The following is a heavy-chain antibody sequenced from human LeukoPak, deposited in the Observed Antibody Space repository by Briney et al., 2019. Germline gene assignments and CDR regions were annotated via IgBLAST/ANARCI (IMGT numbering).Heavy chain of an antibody. D-gene: IGHD3-9*01. CDR2: IYSGGST. CDR1: GFTFSSYA. Sequence: GGSLRLSCAASGFTFSSYAMSWVRQAPGKGLEWGSVIYSGGSTYYADSVKGRFTISRDNSKNTLYLQMNSLRAEDTAVYYCARDRRGYDILTGYYYYYGMDVWGQGTTVTVSS. CDR3: ARDRRGYDILTGYYYYYGMDV. V-gene: IGHV3-53*01. J-gene: IGHJ6*02.